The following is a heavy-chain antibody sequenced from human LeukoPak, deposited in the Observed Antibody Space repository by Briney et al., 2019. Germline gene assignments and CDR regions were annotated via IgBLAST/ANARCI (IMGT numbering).Heavy chain of an antibody. V-gene: IGHV4-39*01. J-gene: IGHJ4*02. CDR3: ARLFGGNFDY. CDR2: IYYSGST. CDR1: GGSISSSSYY. Sequence: SETLSLTXTVSGGSISSSSYYWGWIRQPPGQGLEWIGSIYYSGSTYYNPSLKSRVTISVDTSKNQFSLKLSSVTAADTAVYYCARLFGGNFDYWGQGTLVTVSS. D-gene: IGHD3-10*01.